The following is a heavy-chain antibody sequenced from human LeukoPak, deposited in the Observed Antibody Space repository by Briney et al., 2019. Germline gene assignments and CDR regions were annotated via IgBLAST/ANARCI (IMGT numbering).Heavy chain of an antibody. CDR3: ARERGKGAAINYKHGLRGTD. J-gene: IGHJ4*02. D-gene: IGHD6-25*01. CDR1: GGSLSRYY. V-gene: IGHV4-4*07. Sequence: SETLSLTCTVSGGSLSRYYWSWIRQPAGKGPEWIGRIYISGSTDYNPSLKSRVTMSVDTSKNQFSLKMSSVTAADTAVYYCARERGKGAAINYKHGLRGTDWGQGTLVTVSS. CDR2: IYISGST.